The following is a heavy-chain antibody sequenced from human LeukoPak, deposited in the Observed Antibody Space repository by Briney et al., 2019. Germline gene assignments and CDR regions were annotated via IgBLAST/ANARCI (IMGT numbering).Heavy chain of an antibody. CDR2: ISSSSTI. CDR1: GSTFSTYS. J-gene: IGHJ4*02. CDR3: ARGQARYYFDY. V-gene: IGHV3-48*02. Sequence: GGSLRLSCAASGSTFSTYSMNWVRQAPGKGLEWVSYISSSSTIYYADSVKGRFTISRDNAKNSLFLQMNSLRDEDTAVYYCARGQARYYFDYWGQGTLVTVSS.